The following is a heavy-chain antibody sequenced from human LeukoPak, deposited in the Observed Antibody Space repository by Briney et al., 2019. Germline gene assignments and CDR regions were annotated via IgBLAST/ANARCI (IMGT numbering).Heavy chain of an antibody. J-gene: IGHJ3*02. D-gene: IGHD5-18*01. Sequence: SVKVSCKASGGTFSSYAISWVRQAPGQGLEWMGRIIPILGIANYAQKFQGRVTITADKSTSTAHMELSSLRSEDTAVYYCAREGYSYGNDAFDIWGQGTMVTVSS. CDR3: AREGYSYGNDAFDI. CDR1: GGTFSSYA. CDR2: IIPILGIA. V-gene: IGHV1-69*04.